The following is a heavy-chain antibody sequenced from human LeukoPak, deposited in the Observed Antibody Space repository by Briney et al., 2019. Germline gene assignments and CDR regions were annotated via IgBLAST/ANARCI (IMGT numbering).Heavy chain of an antibody. Sequence: PGGSLRLSCAASGFTFGNYWMDWVRQAPGKGLEWVANIKQDGSVKNYVDSVKGRFTISRDNTKNSLYLEMNSLRGEDTAVYYCARNFGWQQFDYWGQGTLVTVSS. J-gene: IGHJ4*02. V-gene: IGHV3-7*01. D-gene: IGHD5-24*01. CDR1: GFTFGNYW. CDR3: ARNFGWQQFDY. CDR2: IKQDGSVK.